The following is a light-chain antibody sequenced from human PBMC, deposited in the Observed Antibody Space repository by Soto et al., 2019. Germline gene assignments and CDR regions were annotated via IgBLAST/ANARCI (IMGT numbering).Light chain of an antibody. Sequence: EIVMTQSPATLSVSPGERATLSCRASQSVSSFLAWYQQKPGQAPRLLIYGASTRATDIPARFSGSGSGTEFTLTISSLQSEDFAVYYCQQYNNWPPLTFGGGTKVEIK. V-gene: IGKV3-15*01. CDR3: QQYNNWPPLT. J-gene: IGKJ4*01. CDR2: GAS. CDR1: QSVSSF.